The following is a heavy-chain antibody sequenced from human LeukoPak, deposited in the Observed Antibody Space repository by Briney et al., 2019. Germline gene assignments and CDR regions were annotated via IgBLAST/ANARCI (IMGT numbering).Heavy chain of an antibody. CDR2: INHSGST. CDR1: GGSFSGYY. CDR3: ARGVRYFDWSPSEYYFDY. V-gene: IGHV4-34*01. D-gene: IGHD3-9*01. J-gene: IGHJ4*02. Sequence: SETLSLTCAVYGGSFSGYYWSWIRQPPGKGLEWIGEINHSGSTNYNPSLKSRVTISVDTSKNQFSLKLSSVTAADTAVYYCARGVRYFDWSPSEYYFDYWGQGTLVTVSS.